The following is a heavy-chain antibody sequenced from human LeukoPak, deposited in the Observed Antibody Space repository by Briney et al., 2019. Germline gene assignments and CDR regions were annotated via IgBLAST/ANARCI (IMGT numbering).Heavy chain of an antibody. CDR1: GGSISSYY. Sequence: PSETLSLTCTVSGGSISSYYWSWIRQPPGKGLEWIGYIYYSGSTNQNPSLRSRVTMSVDTSKNQFSLKLTSVTAADTAVYYCARLGGCTTTTCYVHWFDPWGQGTLVTVSS. CDR2: IYYSGST. CDR3: ARLGGCTTTTCYVHWFDP. J-gene: IGHJ5*02. V-gene: IGHV4-59*01. D-gene: IGHD2-2*01.